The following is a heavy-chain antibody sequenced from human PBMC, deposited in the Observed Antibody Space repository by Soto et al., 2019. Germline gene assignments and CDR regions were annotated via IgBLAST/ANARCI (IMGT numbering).Heavy chain of an antibody. J-gene: IGHJ4*02. D-gene: IGHD1-26*01. CDR3: VRHRVGSYYYFDY. V-gene: IGHV5-10-1*01. CDR1: GYTFTDYW. Sequence: PGESRKSSGKGSGYTFTDYWISWVRQMPGKGLEWMGRIDPSDSYTSNSPSFQGHVTISADKSINTAYMQWSSLKASDTAMYYCVRHRVGSYYYFDYWGQGTLVTVSS. CDR2: IDPSDSYT.